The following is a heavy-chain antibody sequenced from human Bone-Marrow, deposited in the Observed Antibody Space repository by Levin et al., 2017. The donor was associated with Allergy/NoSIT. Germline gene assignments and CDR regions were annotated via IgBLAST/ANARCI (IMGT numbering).Heavy chain of an antibody. CDR2: IYYSGST. CDR1: GGSISSSSYY. Sequence: PSETLSLTCTVSGGSISSSSYYWGWIRQPPGKGLEWIGSIYYSGSTYYNPSLKSRVTISVDTSKNQFSLKLSSVTAADTAVYYCARVLGPYDFWSGDVWGQGTTVTVSS. D-gene: IGHD3-3*01. J-gene: IGHJ6*02. CDR3: ARVLGPYDFWSGDV. V-gene: IGHV4-39*07.